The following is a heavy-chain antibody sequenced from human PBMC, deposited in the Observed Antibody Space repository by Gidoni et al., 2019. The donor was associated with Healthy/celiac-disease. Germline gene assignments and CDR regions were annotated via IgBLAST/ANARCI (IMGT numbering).Heavy chain of an antibody. D-gene: IGHD2-15*01. Sequence: FSSYWMSWVRQAPGKGLEWVANIKQEGSAKYYVNSVKGRFTISRDNAKNSLYLQMNSLRAEDTAVYYCAREVEYFDYWGQGTLVTVSS. V-gene: IGHV3-7*03. CDR3: AREVEYFDY. CDR1: FSSYW. J-gene: IGHJ4*02. CDR2: IKQEGSAK.